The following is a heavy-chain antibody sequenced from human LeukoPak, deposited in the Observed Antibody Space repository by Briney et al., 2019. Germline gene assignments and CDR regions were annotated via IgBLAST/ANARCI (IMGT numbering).Heavy chain of an antibody. Sequence: ASVTVSCKASGYTFTGYYMHWVRQAPGQGLEWMGWINPNSGGTNYAQKFQGRVTMTRDTSISTAYMELSRLRSDDTAVYYCARTTTVSADFDYWGQGTLVTVSS. CDR2: INPNSGGT. J-gene: IGHJ4*02. V-gene: IGHV1-2*02. D-gene: IGHD4-11*01. CDR3: ARTTTVSADFDY. CDR1: GYTFTGYY.